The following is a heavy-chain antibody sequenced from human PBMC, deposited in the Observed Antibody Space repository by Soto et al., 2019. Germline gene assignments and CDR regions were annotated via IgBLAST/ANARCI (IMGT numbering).Heavy chain of an antibody. J-gene: IGHJ1*01. CDR2: ISAYNAKT. D-gene: IGHD6-13*01. Sequence: ASVKVSCKASGYTFTSYGISWVRQAPGQGREWMGWISAYNAKTNYAQNFQGRVTMTTDTSTSTAYMELRNLRSDDTAVYYCARAPYTSTWKFQHWGQGTLVTVSS. CDR3: ARAPYTSTWKFQH. V-gene: IGHV1-18*01. CDR1: GYTFTSYG.